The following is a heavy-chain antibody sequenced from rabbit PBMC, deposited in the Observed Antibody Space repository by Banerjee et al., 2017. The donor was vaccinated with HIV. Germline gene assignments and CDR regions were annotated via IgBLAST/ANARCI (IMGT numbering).Heavy chain of an antibody. D-gene: IGHD1-1*01. Sequence: QEQLVESGGGLVQPGASLTLTCTASGFSFSSSYYICWVRQAPGKGLEWIACIYAGSSGTTYYASWAKGRFTISKTSSTTVTLQMTSLTAADTATYFCARAGGFEKYFNLWGQGTLVTVS. V-gene: IGHV1S45*01. J-gene: IGHJ4*01. CDR3: ARAGGFEKYFNL. CDR2: IYAGSSGTT. CDR1: GFSFSSSYY.